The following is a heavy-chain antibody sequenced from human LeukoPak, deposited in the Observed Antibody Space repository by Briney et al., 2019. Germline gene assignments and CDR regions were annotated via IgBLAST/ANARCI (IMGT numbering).Heavy chain of an antibody. J-gene: IGHJ4*02. D-gene: IGHD6-19*01. CDR2: VSYDGSNK. V-gene: IGHV3-30*18. Sequence: GGSLRLSCAVSGFTFSSYAMHWVRQAPGKGLEWVAVVSYDGSNKYYADSVKGRFTISRDNSKNTLYLQMNSLRAEDTAVYYCAKDLRTIVAVAGTLDYWGQGTLVTVSS. CDR3: AKDLRTIVAVAGTLDY. CDR1: GFTFSSYA.